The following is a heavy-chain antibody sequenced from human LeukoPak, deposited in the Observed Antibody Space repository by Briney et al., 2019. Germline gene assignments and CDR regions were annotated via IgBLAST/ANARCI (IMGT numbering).Heavy chain of an antibody. Sequence: GSVKVSCKASGYTFTSYSISWVRQAPGQGLEWMGWISAYNGNTNYAQKLQGRVTMTTDTSTSTAYMELRSLRSDDTAVYYCARDGLRITSSEYFQHWGQGTLVTVSS. D-gene: IGHD3-16*01. V-gene: IGHV1-18*01. CDR3: ARDGLRITSSEYFQH. CDR2: ISAYNGNT. CDR1: GYTFTSYS. J-gene: IGHJ1*01.